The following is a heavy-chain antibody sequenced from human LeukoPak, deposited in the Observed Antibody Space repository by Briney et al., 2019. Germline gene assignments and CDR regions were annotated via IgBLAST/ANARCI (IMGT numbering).Heavy chain of an antibody. Sequence: GGSLRLSCAASGFTFSSYAMSWVRHAPGKGLEWLLALRGSGSSKYYADSVKGRFTISRDNSKNTLYLQMNSLRAEDTAVYYCAKDLLFEYSSSSGFDYWGQGTLVTVSS. D-gene: IGHD6-6*01. J-gene: IGHJ4*02. CDR1: GFTFSSYA. CDR3: AKDLLFEYSSSSGFDY. V-gene: IGHV3-23*01. CDR2: LRGSGSSK.